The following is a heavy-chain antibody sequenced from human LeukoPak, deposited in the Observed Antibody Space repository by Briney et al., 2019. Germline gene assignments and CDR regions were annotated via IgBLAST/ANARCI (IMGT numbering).Heavy chain of an antibody. V-gene: IGHV1-69*06. J-gene: IGHJ6*03. CDR2: IIPIFGTA. Sequence: SVKVSCKASGYTFTSYAISWVRQAPGQGLEWMGGIIPIFGTANYAQKFQGRVTITADKSTSTAYMELSSLRSEDTAVYYCARARITMVRGVISDYHYYMDVWGKGTTVTVSS. CDR3: ARARITMVRGVISDYHYYMDV. D-gene: IGHD3-10*01. CDR1: GYTFTSYA.